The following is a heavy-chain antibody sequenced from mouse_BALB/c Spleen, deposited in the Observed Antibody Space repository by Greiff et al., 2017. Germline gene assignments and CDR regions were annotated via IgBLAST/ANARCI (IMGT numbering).Heavy chain of an antibody. J-gene: IGHJ2*01. Sequence: EVQLMESGGGLVQPGGSRKLSCAASGFTFSSFGMHWVRQAPEKGLEWVAYISSGSSTIYYADTVKGRFTISRDKPKNTLFLQMTSLRSEDTAMYYCARDYYGYFDYWGQGTTLTVSS. CDR2: ISSGSSTI. D-gene: IGHD1-1*01. CDR3: ARDYYGYFDY. V-gene: IGHV5-17*02. CDR1: GFTFSSFG.